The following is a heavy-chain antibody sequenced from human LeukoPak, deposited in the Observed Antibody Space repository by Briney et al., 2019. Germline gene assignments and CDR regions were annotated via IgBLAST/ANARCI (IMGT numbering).Heavy chain of an antibody. CDR3: ASGLLDSSGYFLNY. CDR1: GFTFSDYY. V-gene: IGHV3-11*01. Sequence: GGSLRLSCAASGFTFSDYYMSWIRQAPGKGLXXXXYISSSGSTIYYADSVKGRFTISRDNAKNSLYLQMNSLRAEDTAVYYCASGLLDSSGYFLNYWGQGTLVTVSS. CDR2: ISSSGSTI. D-gene: IGHD3-22*01. J-gene: IGHJ4*02.